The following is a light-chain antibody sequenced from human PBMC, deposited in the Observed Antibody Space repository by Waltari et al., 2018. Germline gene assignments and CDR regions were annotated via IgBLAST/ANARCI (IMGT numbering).Light chain of an antibody. V-gene: IGLV2-23*02. CDR3: CSYAGSSTLV. J-gene: IGLJ2*01. CDR1: SSDVGSYNL. CDR2: EVS. Sequence: QSALTQPASVSGSPGQSITISCTGTSSDVGSYNLVSWYQQHPGNAPKLMIYEVSMRPSGVSNRFSGSKSGNTPSLTISGLQAEDEADYYCCSYAGSSTLVFGGGTKLTVL.